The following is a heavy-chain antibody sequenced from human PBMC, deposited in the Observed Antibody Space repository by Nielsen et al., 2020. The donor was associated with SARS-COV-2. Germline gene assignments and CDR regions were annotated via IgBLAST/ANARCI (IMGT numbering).Heavy chain of an antibody. Sequence: ASVKVSCKSSGYTFTSYAMHWVRQAPGQRLEWMGWINAGDGNTKYSQKFQGRVTITRDTSASTAYMELSSLRSEDTAVYYCASLSYGSGSMAFDIWGQGTMVTVSS. J-gene: IGHJ3*02. CDR3: ASLSYGSGSMAFDI. D-gene: IGHD3-10*01. V-gene: IGHV1-3*01. CDR2: INAGDGNT. CDR1: GYTFTSYA.